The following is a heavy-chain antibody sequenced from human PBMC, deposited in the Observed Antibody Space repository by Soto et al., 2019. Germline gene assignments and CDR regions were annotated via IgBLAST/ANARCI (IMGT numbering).Heavy chain of an antibody. V-gene: IGHV3-23*01. CDR3: AKDGGRSEGLDY. CDR1: GFTFSTYA. CDR2: ISGSGGRT. J-gene: IGHJ4*02. D-gene: IGHD3-10*01. Sequence: EVQLLESGGGLVQPGGSLRLSCAASGFTFSTYAMSWVRQAPGKGLEWVSGISGSGGRTYYADSVKGRFTISRDNSKNTLFLQVNSLRVEDTAVYYCAKDGGRSEGLDYWGQGTLVTVSS.